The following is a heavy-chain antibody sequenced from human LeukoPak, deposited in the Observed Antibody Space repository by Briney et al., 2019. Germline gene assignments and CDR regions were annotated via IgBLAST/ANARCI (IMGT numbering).Heavy chain of an antibody. CDR3: ARPWCSGWYFFDY. CDR1: GFTFSSYW. CDR2: INSVVNST. D-gene: IGHD6-19*01. V-gene: IGHV3-74*01. J-gene: IGHJ4*02. Sequence: PGGSLRLSCTASGFTFSSYWIHWVRQAPGKGLVWVSRINSVVNSTSYADSVKGRFTISRDNAKNTLYLQMNSLRVEDTAVYYCARPWCSGWYFFDYWGQGTLGTVSS.